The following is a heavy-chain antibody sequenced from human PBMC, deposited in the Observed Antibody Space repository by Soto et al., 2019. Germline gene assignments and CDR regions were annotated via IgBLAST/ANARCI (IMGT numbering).Heavy chain of an antibody. V-gene: IGHV3-48*02. CDR3: VRADSGGDCYGKCSFDY. J-gene: IGHJ4*02. Sequence: GGSLRLSCAASGFTFSAYSVHWVRQAPGKGLEWVSYIGVSSNTMYYADSVKGRFTISRDNAKNSLYLQMNSLRDEDTAVYYCVRADSGGDCYGKCSFDYWGQGTLVTVSS. CDR1: GFTFSAYS. D-gene: IGHD2-21*02. CDR2: IGVSSNTM.